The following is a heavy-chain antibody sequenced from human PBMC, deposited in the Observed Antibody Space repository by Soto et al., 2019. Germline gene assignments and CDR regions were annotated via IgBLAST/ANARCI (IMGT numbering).Heavy chain of an antibody. CDR3: ARPIVARPYEAFDT. Sequence: ASVNVSCKASGYTFTSYYMHWVRQAPGQGLEWMGIINPSGGSTSYARKFQGRGTMTRDTSTSTVYMELSSLRSEDTAVYYCARPIVARPYEAFDTWGQGTMVTVSS. V-gene: IGHV1-46*01. CDR1: GYTFTSYY. CDR2: INPSGGST. D-gene: IGHD3-22*01. J-gene: IGHJ3*02.